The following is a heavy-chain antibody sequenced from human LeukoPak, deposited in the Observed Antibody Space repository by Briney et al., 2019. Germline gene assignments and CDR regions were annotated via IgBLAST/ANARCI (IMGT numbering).Heavy chain of an antibody. CDR1: GGTFSSYA. CDR2: IIPIFGTV. CDR3: ARDQGSMVRGLYEMNY. D-gene: IGHD3-10*01. J-gene: IGHJ4*02. V-gene: IGHV1-69*13. Sequence: SVKVSCKASGGTFSSYAISWVRQAPGQGLEWMGGIIPIFGTVNYAQKFQGRVTITADESTSTAYMELSSLRSEDTAVYHCARDQGSMVRGLYEMNYWGQGTLVTVSS.